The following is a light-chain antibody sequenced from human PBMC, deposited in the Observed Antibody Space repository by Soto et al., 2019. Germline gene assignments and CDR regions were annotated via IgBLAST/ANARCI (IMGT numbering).Light chain of an antibody. CDR1: QSVSTTY. V-gene: IGKV3-20*01. Sequence: EIVLTQSPGTLSLSPGDRATLSCRASQSVSTTYLAWYQQKPGQAPRLLIHGASSRATGIPDRFSGSGSGTDSILTISRLQPEDLAVYYCQHYGGSFTFGQGTRLEIK. J-gene: IGKJ5*01. CDR2: GAS. CDR3: QHYGGSFT.